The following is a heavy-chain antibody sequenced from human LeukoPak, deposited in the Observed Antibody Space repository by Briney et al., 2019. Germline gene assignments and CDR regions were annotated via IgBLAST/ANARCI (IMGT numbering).Heavy chain of an antibody. CDR2: INPDGSIT. D-gene: IGHD3-22*01. CDR3: AREGYYYDSSRYYYFFDY. CDR1: GFTFSSSW. Sequence: GGSLRLSCAASGFTFSSSWMHWVRQAPGKGLVWVSRINPDGSITSHADSVKGRFTISRDNAKNSLYLQMNSLRAEDTALYYCAREGYYYDSSRYYYFFDYWGQGTLVTVSS. J-gene: IGHJ4*02. V-gene: IGHV3-74*01.